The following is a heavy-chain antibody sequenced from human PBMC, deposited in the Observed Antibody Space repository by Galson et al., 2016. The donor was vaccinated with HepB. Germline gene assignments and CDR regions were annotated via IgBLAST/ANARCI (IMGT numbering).Heavy chain of an antibody. CDR1: GYSFTSYW. Sequence: QSGAEVKMPGESLKISCKGSGYSFTSYWIGWVRQMPGKGLEWMGIIYPGDSDTRYSPSFQGQVTISADKSISTAYLQWSSLKASATAMFYCAGLAAGGAHGTPYYYYYGMDVWGQGTTVTVSS. CDR3: AGLAAGGAHGTPYYYYYGMDV. D-gene: IGHD2-21*01. V-gene: IGHV5-51*01. CDR2: IYPGDSDT. J-gene: IGHJ6*02.